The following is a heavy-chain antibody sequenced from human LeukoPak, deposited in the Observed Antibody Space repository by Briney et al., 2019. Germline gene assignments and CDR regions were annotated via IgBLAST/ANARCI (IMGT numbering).Heavy chain of an antibody. CDR2: INHSGST. Sequence: SETLSLTCAVYAGPFSGYYWSWIRQPPGKGLEWIGEINHSGSTNYNPSLKSRVTISVDASKNQFSLKLSSVTAADTAVYYCARGAYYDSSGYYYDAFDIWGQGTMVTVSS. V-gene: IGHV4-34*01. CDR3: ARGAYYDSSGYYYDAFDI. CDR1: AGPFSGYY. J-gene: IGHJ3*02. D-gene: IGHD3-22*01.